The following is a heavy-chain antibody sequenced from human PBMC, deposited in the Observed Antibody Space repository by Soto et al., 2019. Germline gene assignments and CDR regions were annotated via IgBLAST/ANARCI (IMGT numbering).Heavy chain of an antibody. D-gene: IGHD1-7*01. V-gene: IGHV3-7*01. CDR2: IKQDGSEK. J-gene: IGHJ6*02. CDR1: GFTFSSYW. Sequence: GGSLRLSCAASGFTFSSYWMSWVRQAPGKGLEWVANIKQDGSEKYYVDSVKGRFTISRDNAKNSLYLQMNSLRAEDTAVYYCASANNWNYVYYYYYGMDVWGQGTTVTVSS. CDR3: ASANNWNYVYYYYYGMDV.